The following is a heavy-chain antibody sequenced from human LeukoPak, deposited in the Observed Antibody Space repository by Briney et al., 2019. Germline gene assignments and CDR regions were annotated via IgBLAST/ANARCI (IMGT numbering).Heavy chain of an antibody. CDR2: IYYSGST. V-gene: IGHV4-59*12. CDR1: GGSIRSYY. D-gene: IGHD5-12*01. CDR3: AREYSGYDGWFDP. J-gene: IGHJ5*02. Sequence: SETLSLTCTVSGGSIRSYYWSWIRQPPGKGLEWIGYIYYSGSTKYNPSLKSRVTISVDRSKNQFSLKVSSVTAADTVVYYCAREYSGYDGWFDPWGQGTLVTVSS.